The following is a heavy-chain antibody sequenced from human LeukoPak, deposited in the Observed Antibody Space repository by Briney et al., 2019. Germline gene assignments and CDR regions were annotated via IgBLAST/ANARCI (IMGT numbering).Heavy chain of an antibody. CDR1: GLTFSRLW. CDR3: ATGVKSAYEY. CDR2: ITSDGRTT. J-gene: IGHJ4*02. Sequence: GGSLRLSCEGSGLTFSRLWMHWVRQAPGKGLSWVSVITSDGRTTTYADSVKGRFTISRDNAKNMLYLQMSSVRAEDTAVYFCATGVKSAYEYWGQGTLVTVSS. D-gene: IGHD3-3*01. V-gene: IGHV3-74*01.